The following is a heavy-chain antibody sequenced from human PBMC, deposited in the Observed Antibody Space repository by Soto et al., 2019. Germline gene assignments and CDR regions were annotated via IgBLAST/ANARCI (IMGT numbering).Heavy chain of an antibody. CDR3: ARDYVNPPHYYFGFDV. D-gene: IGHD4-17*01. J-gene: IGHJ6*02. Sequence: QITLKESGPTLVKPTQTLTLTCTFSGFSLHTSGVGVGWILQPPGKALECLALIYWDDDKRYSPSLKTRLPITKDTPNNQAVLTMANMDPVDTATYYRARDYVNPPHYYFGFDVWGPGTTVTGSS. CDR1: GFSLHTSGVG. V-gene: IGHV2-5*02. CDR2: IYWDDDK.